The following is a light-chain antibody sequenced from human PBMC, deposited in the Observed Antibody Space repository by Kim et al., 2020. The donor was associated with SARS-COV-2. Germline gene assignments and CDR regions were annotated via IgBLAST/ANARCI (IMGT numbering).Light chain of an antibody. V-gene: IGKV1-39*01. J-gene: IGKJ3*01. Sequence: VGDRVTITCRASQSIRSYLNWYRQKPGKAPKLLIYAASSLQSGVPSRFSGSGSGTDFTLTISSLQPEDFATYYCQQSYSTPPGFTFGPGTKVDIK. CDR2: AAS. CDR1: QSIRSY. CDR3: QQSYSTPPGFT.